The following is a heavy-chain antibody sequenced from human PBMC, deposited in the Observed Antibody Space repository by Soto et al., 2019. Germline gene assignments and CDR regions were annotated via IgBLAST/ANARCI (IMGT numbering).Heavy chain of an antibody. D-gene: IGHD2-8*01. J-gene: IGHJ3*02. CDR2: IYYSGST. Sequence: QVQLQESGPGLVKPSETLSLTCTVSGGSISSYYWSWIRQPPGKGLEWIGYIYYSGSTNYNPSLKSRVTISVDTSKNQFSLKLSSVTAADTAVYYYASQYCTNGVCYTGPNAFDIWGQGTMVTVSS. CDR3: ASQYCTNGVCYTGPNAFDI. CDR1: GGSISSYY. V-gene: IGHV4-59*01.